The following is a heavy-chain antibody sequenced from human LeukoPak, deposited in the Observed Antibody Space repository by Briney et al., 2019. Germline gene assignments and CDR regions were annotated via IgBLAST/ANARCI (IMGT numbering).Heavy chain of an antibody. Sequence: PSGTLSLTCAVSGGXFSSSNCWTWVRQPPGKGLEWIGDIFHSGSTNYNASLKSRLTISIDKSKNQFSLKLSSVTAADTAVYYCARPELLWSGGLSTGRAWGMDVWGQGTTVTVSS. CDR2: IFHSGST. D-gene: IGHD3-10*01. J-gene: IGHJ6*02. CDR3: ARPELLWSGGLSTGRAWGMDV. CDR1: GGXFSSSNC. V-gene: IGHV4-4*02.